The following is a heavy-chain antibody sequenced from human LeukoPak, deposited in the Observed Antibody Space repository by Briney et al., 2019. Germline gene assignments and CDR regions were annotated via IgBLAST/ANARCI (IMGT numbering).Heavy chain of an antibody. V-gene: IGHV3-23*01. Sequence: GGSLRLSCAASGFTFSSHAMSWVRQGPGKGLEWVSAITGSGGSTYSADSVKGRFTISRDNSKNTLYLQMNSLRAEDTAVYYCARDRLYSSSSEDYWGQGTLVTVSS. CDR1: GFTFSSHA. J-gene: IGHJ4*02. D-gene: IGHD6-6*01. CDR3: ARDRLYSSSSEDY. CDR2: ITGSGGST.